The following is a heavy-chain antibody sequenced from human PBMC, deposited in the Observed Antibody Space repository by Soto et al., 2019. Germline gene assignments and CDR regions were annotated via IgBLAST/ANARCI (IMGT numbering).Heavy chain of an antibody. J-gene: IGHJ4*02. D-gene: IGHD2-2*01. V-gene: IGHV3-30-3*01. CDR2: ISYDGSNK. CDR3: ARGRVVPAAIPQYFDY. CDR1: GFTFSRYA. Sequence: QVQLVESGGGVVQPGRSLRLSCAASGFTFSRYAMHWVRQAPGKGLEWVAVISYDGSNKYYADSVKGRFTISRDNSKNTLYLQMNSLRAEDTAVYYCARGRVVPAAIPQYFDYWGQGTLVTVSS.